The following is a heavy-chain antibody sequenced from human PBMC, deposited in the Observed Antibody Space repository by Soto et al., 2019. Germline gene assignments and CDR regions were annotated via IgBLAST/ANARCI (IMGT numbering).Heavy chain of an antibody. V-gene: IGHV3-33*01. CDR2: IWYDGSNK. D-gene: IGHD6-25*01. Sequence: VGSLRLSGAASGFTFSSYGIHWVSQAPGKGLEWVAVIWYDGSNKYYADSVKGRFTISRDNSKNTLYLQMNSLRAEDTAVYYCARYIATAALDYWGQGTQVTVSS. J-gene: IGHJ4*02. CDR3: ARYIATAALDY. CDR1: GFTFSSYG.